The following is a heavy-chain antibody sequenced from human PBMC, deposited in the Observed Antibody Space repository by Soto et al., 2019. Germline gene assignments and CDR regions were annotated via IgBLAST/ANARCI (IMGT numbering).Heavy chain of an antibody. CDR1: GGSISSGVYY. Sequence: SETLSLTCTVSGGSISSGVYYWSWIRQHPGKGLEWIGYIYYSGSTYYNPSLKSRVTISVDTSKNQFSLKLSSVTAADTAVYYCARAAAGINWFDPWGQGTLVTVSS. CDR3: ARAAAGINWFDP. D-gene: IGHD6-13*01. CDR2: IYYSGST. V-gene: IGHV4-31*03. J-gene: IGHJ5*02.